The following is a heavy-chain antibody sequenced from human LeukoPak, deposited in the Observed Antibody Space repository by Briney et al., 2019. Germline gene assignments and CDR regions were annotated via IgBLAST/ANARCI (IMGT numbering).Heavy chain of an antibody. CDR1: GFTFSSYG. CDR2: ISYDGSNK. D-gene: IGHD3-22*01. CDR3: AKSSGYYYDSSGYFTLGY. Sequence: GGSLRLSCAASGFTFSSYGMHWVRQAPGKGLEWVAVISYDGSNKYYADSVKGRFTVSRDNSKNTLYLQMNSLRAEDTAVYYCAKSSGYYYDSSGYFTLGYWGQGTLVTVSS. V-gene: IGHV3-30*18. J-gene: IGHJ4*02.